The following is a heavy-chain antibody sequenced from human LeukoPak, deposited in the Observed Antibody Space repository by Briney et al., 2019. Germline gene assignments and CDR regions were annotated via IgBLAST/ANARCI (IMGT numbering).Heavy chain of an antibody. V-gene: IGHV4-39*07. Sequence: SETLSLTCTVSGGSISSSSYYWGWIRQPPGKGLEWIGSIYYSGSTYYNPSLKSRVTISVDTSKNQFSLKLSSVTAADTAVYYCARYRAVRVYYYDSSGYYYVSTGAFDIWGQGTMVTVSS. CDR2: IYYSGST. D-gene: IGHD3-22*01. CDR1: GGSISSSSYY. J-gene: IGHJ3*02. CDR3: ARYRAVRVYYYDSSGYYYVSTGAFDI.